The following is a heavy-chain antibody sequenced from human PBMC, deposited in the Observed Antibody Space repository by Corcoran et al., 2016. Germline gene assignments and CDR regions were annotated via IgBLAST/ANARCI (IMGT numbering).Heavy chain of an antibody. J-gene: IGHJ4*01. CDR3: VYAAAGPND. CDR2: IRSKAAGETT. CDR1: GFTFSHAW. D-gene: IGHD6-13*01. V-gene: IGHV3-15*01. Sequence: EVQLVESGGGLVKPGGSLRLSCAASGFTFSHAWMTWVRQAPGKGLEWVGRIRSKAAGETTDYAAPVKGRFAISRDDSKNPLYLQMNGLNSEDTAVYYCVYAAAGPNDWGHGTLVTVSS.